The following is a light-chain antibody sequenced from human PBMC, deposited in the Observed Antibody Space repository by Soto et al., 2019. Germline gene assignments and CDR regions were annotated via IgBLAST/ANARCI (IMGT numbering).Light chain of an antibody. J-gene: IGKJ4*01. V-gene: IGKV3-11*01. CDR3: QQRSNWPRTT. CDR2: DAS. CDR1: QSVSSSY. Sequence: EIVLTQSPGTLSLSPGERATLSCRASQSVSSSYLAWYQQKPGQAPRLLIYDASNRATGIPARFSGSGSGTDFTLTISSLEPEDFAVYYCQQRSNWPRTTFGGGTKVDNK.